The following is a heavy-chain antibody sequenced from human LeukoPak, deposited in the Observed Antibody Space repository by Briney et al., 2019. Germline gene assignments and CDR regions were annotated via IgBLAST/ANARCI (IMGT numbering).Heavy chain of an antibody. J-gene: IGHJ4*02. V-gene: IGHV3-23*01. CDR1: GFTFSSYA. CDR3: ARDGRYNWNDGFDY. Sequence: GGSLRLSCAASGFTFSSYAMSWVRQAPGKGLEWVSAISGSGGSTYYADSVKGRFTISRDNAKNSLYLQMNSLRAEDTAVYYCARDGRYNWNDGFDYWGQGTLVTVSS. D-gene: IGHD1-1*01. CDR2: ISGSGGST.